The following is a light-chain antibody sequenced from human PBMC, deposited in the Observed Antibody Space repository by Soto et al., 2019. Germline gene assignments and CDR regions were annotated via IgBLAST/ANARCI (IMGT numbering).Light chain of an antibody. J-gene: IGKJ4*01. CDR1: QNILYSSNNKNY. CDR3: QQYYTSPLT. Sequence: IVMTQTPDSLAVSLGERATINCKSSQNILYSSNNKNYLACYQQKPGQPPNLLIYWASTRESGAPDRFSGSGSGTDFTLTISTLQAEDVAVYYCQQYYTSPLTLGGGTKVDIK. V-gene: IGKV4-1*01. CDR2: WAS.